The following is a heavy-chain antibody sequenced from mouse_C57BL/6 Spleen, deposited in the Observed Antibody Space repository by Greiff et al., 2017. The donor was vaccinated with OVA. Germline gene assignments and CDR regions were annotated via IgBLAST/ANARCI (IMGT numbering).Heavy chain of an antibody. V-gene: IGHV1-54*01. CDR2: INPGSGGT. D-gene: IGHD1-1*01. Sequence: QVQLKESGAELVRPGTSVKVSCKASGYAFTNYLIEWVKQRPGQGLEWIGVINPGSGGTNYNEKFKGKATLTADKSSSTAYMQLSSLTSEDSAVYFCARGDYYGSSPLFDYWGQGTTLTVSS. CDR3: ARGDYYGSSPLFDY. CDR1: GYAFTNYL. J-gene: IGHJ2*01.